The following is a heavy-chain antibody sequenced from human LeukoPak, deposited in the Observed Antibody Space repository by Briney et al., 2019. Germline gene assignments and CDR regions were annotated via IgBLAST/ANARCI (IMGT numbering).Heavy chain of an antibody. CDR2: INHSGST. D-gene: IGHD1-26*01. J-gene: IGHJ3*02. CDR3: AREGELLVGDAFDI. Sequence: SETLSLTCAVYGGSFSGYYWSWIRQPPGKGLEWIGEINHSGSTNYNPSLKSRVTISVDTSKNQFSLKLSSVTAADTAVYYCAREGELLVGDAFDIWGQGTMVTVSS. V-gene: IGHV4-34*01. CDR1: GGSFSGYY.